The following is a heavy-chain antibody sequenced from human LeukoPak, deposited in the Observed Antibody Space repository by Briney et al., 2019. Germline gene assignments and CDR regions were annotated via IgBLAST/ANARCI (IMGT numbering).Heavy chain of an antibody. V-gene: IGHV3-23*01. J-gene: IGHJ4*02. CDR1: GFTFSSYV. CDR3: AKPAKTDYTDY. Sequence: GGSLRLSCAASGFTFSSYVMNWVRQAPGKGLEWVSTINGRGDTTYYADSVKGRFTISRDNSKNTLYLQMNSLRAEDTALYYCAKPAKTDYTDYWGQGTLVTVSS. D-gene: IGHD1-14*01. CDR2: INGRGDTT.